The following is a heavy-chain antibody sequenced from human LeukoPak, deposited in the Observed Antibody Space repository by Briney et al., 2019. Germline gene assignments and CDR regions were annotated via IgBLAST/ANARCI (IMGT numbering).Heavy chain of an antibody. CDR1: GYSFTSYW. D-gene: IGHD5-24*01. CDR3: ARLGGYNHNWFDP. CDR2: IYPGDSDT. V-gene: IGHV5-51*01. Sequence: GESLKISCKGSGYSFTSYWITWVRQVPGKGLEWMGIIYPGDSDTRYSLSFQGQVTISADKSINTAYLQWSSLKASDTAIYYCARLGGYNHNWFDPWGQGTLVTVSS. J-gene: IGHJ5*02.